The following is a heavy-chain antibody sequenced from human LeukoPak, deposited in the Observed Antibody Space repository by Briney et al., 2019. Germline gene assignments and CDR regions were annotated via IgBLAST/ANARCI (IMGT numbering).Heavy chain of an antibody. CDR1: GFTFSSYG. CDR3: AKDLKQWALSFDY. Sequence: QAGGSLRLSCAASGFTFSSYGMDWVRQDPGKGLEWVAVISYDGRDKYYADTVKGRFTISRDNSKNTLYLQMNSLRVEDTAVYYCAKDLKQWALSFDYWGQGTLVTVSS. V-gene: IGHV3-30*18. D-gene: IGHD1-26*01. CDR2: ISYDGRDK. J-gene: IGHJ4*02.